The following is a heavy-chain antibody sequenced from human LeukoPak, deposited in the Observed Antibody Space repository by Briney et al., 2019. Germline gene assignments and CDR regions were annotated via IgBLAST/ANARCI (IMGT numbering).Heavy chain of an antibody. Sequence: ASVKVSCKASGYTFTSYYMHWVRQAPGQGLEWMGIINPSGGSATYAQKFQGRVTMTRDTSTSTVYMDLSSLRSEDTAVYYCVRDSSSSSLADPWGQGTLVTLSS. CDR2: INPSGGSA. J-gene: IGHJ5*02. D-gene: IGHD2-2*01. V-gene: IGHV1-46*01. CDR1: GYTFTSYY. CDR3: VRDSSSSSLADP.